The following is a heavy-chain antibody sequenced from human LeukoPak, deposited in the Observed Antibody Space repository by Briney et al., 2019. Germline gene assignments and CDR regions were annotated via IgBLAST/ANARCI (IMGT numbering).Heavy chain of an antibody. D-gene: IGHD6-6*01. CDR3: AIVVAARQGTIDP. CDR2: IWHDASHT. Sequence: QPGRSLRLSCAASGFSFSTYAMHWVRQAPGKGLEWVALIWHDASHTFYTDSVKGRFTISRDNSKSTLYVQMNSLRAEDTAVYYCAIVVAARQGTIDPWGQGTLVTISS. CDR1: GFSFSTYA. V-gene: IGHV3-33*01. J-gene: IGHJ5*02.